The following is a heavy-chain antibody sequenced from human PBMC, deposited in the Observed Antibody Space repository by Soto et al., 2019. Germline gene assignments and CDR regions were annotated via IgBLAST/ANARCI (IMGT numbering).Heavy chain of an antibody. J-gene: IGHJ2*01. V-gene: IGHV3-23*01. Sequence: EVQLLESGGGLVQPWLSLRLASAASGFPFNNYPLSWVRQAPGKGLEWVATIRNSGGSTAYADSVKGRFSISRDQAKNTLHLQMNSLRVEDTAVYYCAKCDFGDPYWYFDFWGRGTLVTVSS. CDR1: GFPFNNYP. D-gene: IGHD4-17*01. CDR2: IRNSGGST. CDR3: AKCDFGDPYWYFDF.